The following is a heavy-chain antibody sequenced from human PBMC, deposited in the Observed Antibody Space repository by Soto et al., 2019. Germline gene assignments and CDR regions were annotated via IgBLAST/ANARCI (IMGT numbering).Heavy chain of an antibody. CDR3: ARPYDSSDYYGGGMDV. D-gene: IGHD3-22*01. J-gene: IGHJ6*02. CDR1: GGTFNSNA. Sequence: SVKVSCKASGGTFNSNAISWVLRSPLQGLEWMGGIIPILGTANYAQKFRGRVTITADESTSTGYMDLSSLRSEDTAVYYCARPYDSSDYYGGGMDVWGQGTTVTVS. V-gene: IGHV1-69*13. CDR2: IIPILGTA.